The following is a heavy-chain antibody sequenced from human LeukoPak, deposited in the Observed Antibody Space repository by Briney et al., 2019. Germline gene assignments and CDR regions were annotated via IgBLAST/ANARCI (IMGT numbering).Heavy chain of an antibody. CDR3: VGVETITMVRGASGDV. CDR1: GFSVSSNY. D-gene: IGHD3-10*01. CDR2: IHSGGRA. V-gene: IGHV3-66*02. J-gene: IGHJ6*04. Sequence: PGGSLRLSCAASGFSVSSNYMTWVRQAPGKGLEWVSVIHSGGRAYYADSVKGRFTTSRDNSKNTLDLQMNSLSVEDTAVYYCVGVETITMVRGASGDVWGKGTTVTVPS.